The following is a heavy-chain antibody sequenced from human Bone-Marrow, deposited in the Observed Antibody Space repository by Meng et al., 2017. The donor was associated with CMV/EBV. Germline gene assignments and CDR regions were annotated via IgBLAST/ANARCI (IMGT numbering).Heavy chain of an antibody. Sequence: GESLKISCAASGFTFSSHSMNWVRQAPGKGLEWVSNIKQDGSEKYYVDSVKGRFTISRDNAKISLYLQMNSLRAEDTAVYYCAWDRSVVVPAAIVLDYWGQGTLVTVSS. D-gene: IGHD2-2*02. CDR2: IKQDGSEK. J-gene: IGHJ4*02. CDR3: AWDRSVVVPAAIVLDY. V-gene: IGHV3-7*01. CDR1: GFTFSSHS.